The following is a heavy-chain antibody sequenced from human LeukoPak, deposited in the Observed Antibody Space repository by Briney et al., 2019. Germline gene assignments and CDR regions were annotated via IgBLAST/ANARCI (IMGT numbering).Heavy chain of an antibody. D-gene: IGHD3-22*01. V-gene: IGHV1-18*01. Sequence: ASVKVSCKASGYTFTSYGISWVRQAPGQGLEWMGWLSPYNGNKNYAQKFQGRVTMTTDLSTSTAYMEVMSLRSDDTAVYHCARDGTWGRYHYDSTGNDYYFDYWGQGTLVTVSS. J-gene: IGHJ4*02. CDR1: GYTFTSYG. CDR2: LSPYNGNK. CDR3: ARDGTWGRYHYDSTGNDYYFDY.